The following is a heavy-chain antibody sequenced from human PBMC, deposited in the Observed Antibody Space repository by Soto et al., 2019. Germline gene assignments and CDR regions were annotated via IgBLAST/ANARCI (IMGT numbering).Heavy chain of an antibody. CDR3: ASYSSGWSDAFDI. J-gene: IGHJ3*02. CDR1: GGTFSSYA. CDR2: IIPIFGTA. V-gene: IGHV1-69*06. D-gene: IGHD6-19*01. Sequence: SVKVSCKASGGTFSSYAISWVRQAPGQGLEWMGGIIPIFGTANYAQKFQGRVTITADKSTSTAYMELSSLRSEDTAVYYCASYSSGWSDAFDIWGQGTMVTVSS.